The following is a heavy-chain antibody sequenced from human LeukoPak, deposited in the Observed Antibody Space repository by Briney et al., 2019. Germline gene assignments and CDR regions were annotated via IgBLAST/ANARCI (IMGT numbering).Heavy chain of an antibody. CDR1: GFTFSTYW. V-gene: IGHV3-74*01. Sequence: GWSLTLSCEASGFTFSTYWMHWVRQAPAKGLVWVSRMNNDGSIRDYADSVKGRFTISRDNAKNTLYLQMNSLRVEDTAVYYCARDPLEPSRWFDYWGQGTLVTVSS. CDR2: MNNDGSIR. D-gene: IGHD1-1*01. CDR3: ARDPLEPSRWFDY. J-gene: IGHJ4*02.